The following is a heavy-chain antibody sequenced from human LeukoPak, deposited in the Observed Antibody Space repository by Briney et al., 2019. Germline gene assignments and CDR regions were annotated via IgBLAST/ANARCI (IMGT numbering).Heavy chain of an antibody. Sequence: IPSQTLSLTCNVSGASITSESYFWSWMRQHPGKGLEWIGYMHHSGRTYYNASLKSRVTISVDTSKSQFSLKVNSVTAADTAVYYCARVCEAPAFYYYGIDVWGQGTTVTVSS. V-gene: IGHV4-31*03. CDR1: GASITSESYF. J-gene: IGHJ6*02. D-gene: IGHD2-21*01. CDR2: MHHSGRT. CDR3: ARVCEAPAFYYYGIDV.